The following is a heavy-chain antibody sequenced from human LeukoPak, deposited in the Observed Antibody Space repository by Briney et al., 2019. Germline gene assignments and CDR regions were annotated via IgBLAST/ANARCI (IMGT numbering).Heavy chain of an antibody. Sequence: SQTLSLTCAVSGHSISSGYYWGWIRQPPGKGLEWIGSIYRSGSTYYNPSLKSRVTISVDTSKNQFSLKLSSVTAADTAVYYCARGYDSSGYYYGINWYFDLWGRGTLVTVSS. CDR2: IYRSGST. V-gene: IGHV4-38-2*01. CDR1: GHSISSGYY. CDR3: ARGYDSSGYYYGINWYFDL. D-gene: IGHD3-22*01. J-gene: IGHJ2*01.